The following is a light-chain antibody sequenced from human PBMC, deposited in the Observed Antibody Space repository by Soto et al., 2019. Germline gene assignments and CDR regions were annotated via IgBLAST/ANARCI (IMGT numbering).Light chain of an antibody. J-gene: IGKJ1*01. Sequence: DIQMTQSPSTLSASVGDRVTITCRASQSISGSLAWYQQKPGKAPKLLIYEASNLKSGVPSRFSGSGSGTEYPLTISSLQTDDSASYYCQQYNGYWTFGQGTRVEIK. CDR2: EAS. CDR1: QSISGS. V-gene: IGKV1-5*03. CDR3: QQYNGYWT.